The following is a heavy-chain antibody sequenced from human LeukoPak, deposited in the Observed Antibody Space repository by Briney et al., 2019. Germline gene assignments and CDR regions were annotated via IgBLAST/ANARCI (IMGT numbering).Heavy chain of an antibody. D-gene: IGHD1-14*01. Sequence: ASVKVSCKASGHTFTTYYVHLVRQAPGQGLEWMGVINPSGDGTNYPQRFQGRVTLTRDSSTSTVYMELSSLRSEDTAIYYCAKETPNTGWFDPWGQGTLVTVSS. CDR1: GHTFTTYY. CDR3: AKETPNTGWFDP. V-gene: IGHV1-46*01. J-gene: IGHJ5*02. CDR2: INPSGDGT.